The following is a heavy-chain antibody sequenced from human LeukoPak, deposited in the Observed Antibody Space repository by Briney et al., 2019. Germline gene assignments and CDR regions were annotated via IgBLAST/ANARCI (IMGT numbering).Heavy chain of an antibody. CDR3: ARGSCSGGSCYFERYYYGMDV. V-gene: IGHV1-8*01. D-gene: IGHD2-15*01. CDR2: MNPNSGNT. Sequence: ASVKVSCKASGYTFTSYDINWVRQATGQGLEWMGWMNPNSGNTGYARKFQGRVTMTRNTSISTAYMELSSLRSEDTAVYYCARGSCSGGSCYFERYYYGMDVWGQGTTVTVSS. J-gene: IGHJ6*02. CDR1: GYTFTSYD.